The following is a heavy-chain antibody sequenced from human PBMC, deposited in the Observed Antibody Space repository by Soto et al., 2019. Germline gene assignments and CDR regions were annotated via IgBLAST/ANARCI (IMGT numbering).Heavy chain of an antibody. V-gene: IGHV4-30-4*01. CDR3: ARESSSSPFDY. J-gene: IGHJ4*02. Sequence: SETLSLTCTVSGGSISSGDYYWSWIRQPPGKGLEWIGYIYYSGSTYYNPSLKSRVTISVDTSKNQFSLKLSSVTAADTAVYYCARESSSSPFDYWGQGTLVTVSS. D-gene: IGHD6-6*01. CDR1: GGSISSGDYY. CDR2: IYYSGST.